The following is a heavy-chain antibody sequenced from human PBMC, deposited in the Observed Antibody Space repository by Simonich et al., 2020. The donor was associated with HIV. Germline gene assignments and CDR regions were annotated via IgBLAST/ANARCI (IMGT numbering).Heavy chain of an antibody. CDR1: GGSFSRYY. J-gene: IGHJ4*02. V-gene: IGHV4-34*01. D-gene: IGHD5-12*01. Sequence: QVQLQQWGAGLLKPSETLSLTCAVYGGSFSRYYWNWIRQPPGKGLEWIGEINHSGSTDYNPSLKSRVTISVDTSKNQFSLKLSSVTAADTALYYCARRTGYDLDYWGQGTLVTVSS. CDR2: INHSGST. CDR3: ARRTGYDLDY.